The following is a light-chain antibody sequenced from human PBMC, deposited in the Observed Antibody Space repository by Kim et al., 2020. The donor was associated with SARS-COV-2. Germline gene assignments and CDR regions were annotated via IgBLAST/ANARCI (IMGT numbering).Light chain of an antibody. CDR3: CSYAGSYTL. CDR1: GYNY. CDR2: DVS. V-gene: IGLV2-11*01. J-gene: IGLJ2*01. Sequence: GYNYVSWYQQHPGKAPKLMIYDVSKRPSGVPDRFSGSKSGNTASLTISGLQAEDEADYYCCSYAGSYTLFGGGTQLTVL.